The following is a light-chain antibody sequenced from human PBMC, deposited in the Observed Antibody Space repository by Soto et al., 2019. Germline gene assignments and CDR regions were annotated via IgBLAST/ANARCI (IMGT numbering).Light chain of an antibody. CDR1: QSISSY. CDR3: QRSYTTLFT. CDR2: LAS. Sequence: DIQMTQSPSSLSASVGDRVTITCRASQSISSYLNWYQQKPGKAPKLLIYLASTLQSGAPSRFSGSRSGTDFTLTISSLQPEDFATYYCQRSYTTLFTFGPGTNVDIK. J-gene: IGKJ3*01. V-gene: IGKV1-39*01.